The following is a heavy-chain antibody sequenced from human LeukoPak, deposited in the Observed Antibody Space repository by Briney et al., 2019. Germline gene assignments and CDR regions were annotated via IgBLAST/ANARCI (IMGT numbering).Heavy chain of an antibody. Sequence: PSETLSLTCTVSGGSISSSYWSWIRQPPGKGLEWIGYIYYTGSTTYNPSLKSRVTISVDTSKNQFSLKLTSVTAADTAVYYCARGPAAGIDTGHYDYWGQGTLVTVSS. CDR2: IYYTGST. D-gene: IGHD6-13*01. J-gene: IGHJ4*02. V-gene: IGHV4-59*01. CDR3: ARGPAAGIDTGHYDY. CDR1: GGSISSSY.